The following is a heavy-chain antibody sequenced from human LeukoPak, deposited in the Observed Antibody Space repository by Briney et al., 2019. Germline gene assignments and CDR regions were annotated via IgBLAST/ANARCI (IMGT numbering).Heavy chain of an antibody. CDR3: ARDDYGMDV. Sequence: PSETLSLTCTVSGGSISSYYWSWIRQPPGEGLEWIGYIYYSGSTNYNPSLKSRVTISVDTSKNQFSLKLSSVTAADTAVYYCARDDYGMDVWGQGTTVTVSS. V-gene: IGHV4-59*01. J-gene: IGHJ6*02. CDR1: GGSISSYY. CDR2: IYYSGST.